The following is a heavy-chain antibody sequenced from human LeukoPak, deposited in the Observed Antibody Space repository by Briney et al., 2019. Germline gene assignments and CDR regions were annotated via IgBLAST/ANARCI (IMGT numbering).Heavy chain of an antibody. J-gene: IGHJ4*02. D-gene: IGHD3-22*01. CDR3: ARALRATYDSSGYPPHY. CDR2: ISSSGSTI. Sequence: GGSLRLSCAASGFTFSDYYMSWIRQAPGKGLEWVSYISSSGSTIYYADSVKGRFTISRDNAKNSLYLQMNSLRAEDTAVYYRARALRATYDSSGYPPHYWGQGTLVTVSS. V-gene: IGHV3-11*01. CDR1: GFTFSDYY.